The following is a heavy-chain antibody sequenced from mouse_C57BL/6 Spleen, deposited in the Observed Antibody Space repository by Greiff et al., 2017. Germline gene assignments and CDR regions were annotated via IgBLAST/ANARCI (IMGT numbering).Heavy chain of an antibody. CDR3: ARETPRYYGSSYLYFDY. D-gene: IGHD1-1*01. V-gene: IGHV5-4*01. CDR1: GFTFSSYA. Sequence: EVKLMESGGGLVKPGGSLKLSCAASGFTFSSYAMSWVRQTPEKRLEWVATISDGGSYTYYPDNVKGRFTISRDNAKNNLYLQMSHLKSEDTAMYYCARETPRYYGSSYLYFDYWGQGTTLTVSS. J-gene: IGHJ2*01. CDR2: ISDGGSYT.